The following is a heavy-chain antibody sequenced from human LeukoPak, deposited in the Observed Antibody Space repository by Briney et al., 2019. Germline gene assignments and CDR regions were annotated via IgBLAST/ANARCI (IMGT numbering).Heavy chain of an antibody. J-gene: IGHJ5*02. CDR2: IYNRGST. Sequence: SETLSLTCTVSSGSMSDYHWSWIRQPPGKGLEYIGYIYNRGSTHYNPSLKSRVTISADTSKKQFSLKLTSVTAADTAVYYCARGAGGYRFDPWGQGTLVIVSS. CDR3: ARGAGGYRFDP. V-gene: IGHV4-59*01. D-gene: IGHD1-1*01. CDR1: SGSMSDYH.